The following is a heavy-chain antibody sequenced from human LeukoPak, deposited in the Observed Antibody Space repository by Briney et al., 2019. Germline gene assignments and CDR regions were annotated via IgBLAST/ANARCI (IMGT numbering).Heavy chain of an antibody. CDR1: GFTLSYNW. Sequence: PGGTLRLSGAASGFTLSYNWMSWVRQAPGQEREGGGRIKSKPDGGTTDYAAPVKGRFTISRDDSKNTLYLQMNSLKTEDTAVYYCTTDYYYDSSEDYWGQGTLVTVSS. V-gene: IGHV3-15*01. CDR2: IKSKPDGGTT. D-gene: IGHD3-22*01. CDR3: TTDYYYDSSEDY. J-gene: IGHJ4*02.